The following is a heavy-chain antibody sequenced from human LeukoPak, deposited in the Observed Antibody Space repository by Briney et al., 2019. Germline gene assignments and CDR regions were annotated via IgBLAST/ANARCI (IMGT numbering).Heavy chain of an antibody. CDR2: ISSSSSTI. CDR3: ARDLWFGEDRSYVRGYFQH. V-gene: IGHV3-48*04. D-gene: IGHD3-10*01. J-gene: IGHJ1*01. Sequence: PGGSLRLSCAASGFTFDDYGMNWVRQAPGKGLEWVSYISSSSSTIYYADSVKGRFTISRDNAKNSLYLQMNSLRAEDTAVYYCARDLWFGEDRSYVRGYFQHWGQGTLVTVSS. CDR1: GFTFDDYG.